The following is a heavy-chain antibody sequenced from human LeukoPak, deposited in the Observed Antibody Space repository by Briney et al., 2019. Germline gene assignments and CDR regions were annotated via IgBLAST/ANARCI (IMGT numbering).Heavy chain of an antibody. J-gene: IGHJ6*02. D-gene: IGHD6-13*01. Sequence: GGSLRLSCVSSGHTFSSFAMSWVRQAPGKGLEWVSALSASGDDTYYADSVKGRFTISRDNSKNTLFLQMNDLRPDDTAVYYCAKSYGSSSWVPFYYYHGMDVWGQGTTVIVS. CDR1: GHTFSSFA. V-gene: IGHV3-23*01. CDR3: AKSYGSSSWVPFYYYHGMDV. CDR2: LSASGDDT.